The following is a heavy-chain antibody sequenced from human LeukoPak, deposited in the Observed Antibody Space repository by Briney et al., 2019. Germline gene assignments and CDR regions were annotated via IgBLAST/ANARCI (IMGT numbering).Heavy chain of an antibody. Sequence: RGSLRLSCAASGFTFSSYAMSWVRQAPGKGLEWVSAISGSGGSTYYADSVKGRFTISRDNSKNTLYLQMSSLRAEDTAVYYCAKDLEYYYDSSGYYFLLFGMDVWGQGTTVTVSS. D-gene: IGHD3-22*01. J-gene: IGHJ6*02. CDR3: AKDLEYYYDSSGYYFLLFGMDV. CDR1: GFTFSSYA. V-gene: IGHV3-23*01. CDR2: ISGSGGST.